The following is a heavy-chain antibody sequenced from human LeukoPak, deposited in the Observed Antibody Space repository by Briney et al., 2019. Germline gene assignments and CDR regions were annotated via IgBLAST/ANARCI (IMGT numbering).Heavy chain of an antibody. CDR3: ARVPDYGDYVGY. J-gene: IGHJ4*02. D-gene: IGHD4-17*01. CDR2: INHSGST. CDR1: GGSFSGYY. V-gene: IGHV4-34*01. Sequence: SETLSLTCAVYGGSFSGYYWSWIRQPPGKGLEWIGEINHSGSTNYNPSLKSRVTISVDTSKNQFSPKLSSVTAADTAVYYCARVPDYGDYVGYWGQGTLVTVSS.